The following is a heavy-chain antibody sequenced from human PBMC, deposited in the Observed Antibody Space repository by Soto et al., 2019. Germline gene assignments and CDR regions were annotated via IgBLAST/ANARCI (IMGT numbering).Heavy chain of an antibody. V-gene: IGHV3-11*01. J-gene: IGHJ4*02. CDR1: GFTFSDYY. D-gene: IGHD3-22*01. CDR2: ISSSGVTI. Sequence: GSLRLTCSASGFTFSDYYMTWIRQAPGKGLEYISHISSSGVTIYYADSVKGRFTISRDNAKNSLYLQMGSLRAEDAAVYYCERDVAFYDSSGDYPYYFDYWGQGAQVTVYS. CDR3: ERDVAFYDSSGDYPYYFDY.